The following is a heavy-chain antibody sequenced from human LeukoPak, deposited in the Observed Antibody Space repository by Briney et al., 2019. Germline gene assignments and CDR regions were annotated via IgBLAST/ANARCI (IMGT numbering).Heavy chain of an antibody. V-gene: IGHV4-59*01. D-gene: IGHD1-26*01. J-gene: IGHJ6*02. Sequence: SETLSLTCTVSGGSISSYYWSWIRQPPGKGLEWIGYIYYSGSTNYNPSLKTRFTISVDTSKNQFSLKLSSATAADAAVYYCARESGYLYGMDVWGQGTTVTVSS. CDR2: IYYSGST. CDR1: GGSISSYY. CDR3: ARESGYLYGMDV.